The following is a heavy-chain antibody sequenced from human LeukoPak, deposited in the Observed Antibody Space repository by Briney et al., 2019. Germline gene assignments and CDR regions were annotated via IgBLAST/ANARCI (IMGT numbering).Heavy chain of an antibody. CDR2: IKSKIDGGTT. J-gene: IGHJ4*02. Sequence: GGSLRLSCAASEFAFSNAWMSWVRQAPGKGLEWVGRIKSKIDGGTTDYAAPVKGRFTISRDDSKNTLYLQMNSLKTEDTAVYYCTTHIVVVTALYYFDYWGQGTLVTVSS. D-gene: IGHD2-21*02. CDR1: EFAFSNAW. CDR3: TTHIVVVTALYYFDY. V-gene: IGHV3-15*01.